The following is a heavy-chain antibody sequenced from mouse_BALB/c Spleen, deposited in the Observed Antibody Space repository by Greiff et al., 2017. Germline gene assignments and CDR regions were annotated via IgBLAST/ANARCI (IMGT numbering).Heavy chain of an antibody. CDR2: ISSGGGST. CDR1: GFAFSSYD. V-gene: IGHV5-12-1*01. D-gene: IGHD2-14*01. Sequence: EVQGVESGGGLVKPGGSLKLSCAASGFAFSSYDMSWVRQTPEKRLEWVAYISSGGGSTYYPDTVKGRFTISRDNAKNTLYLQMSSLKSEDTAMYYCARREVRGWFAYWGQGTLVTVSA. CDR3: ARREVRGWFAY. J-gene: IGHJ3*01.